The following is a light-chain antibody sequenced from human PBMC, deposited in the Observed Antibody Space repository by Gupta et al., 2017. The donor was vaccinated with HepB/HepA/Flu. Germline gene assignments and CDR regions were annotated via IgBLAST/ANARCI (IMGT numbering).Light chain of an antibody. CDR3: QHYRSYSAT. J-gene: IGKJ1*01. V-gene: IGKV1-5*03. CDR1: QSVGSW. CDR2: RAS. Sequence: DIQMTQSPSTLSASVGDRVTITCRASQSVGSWLAWYQQKPGKAPKLLISRASTLESGVPSRFSGSGSGTEFTLTISSLQPDDFATYYCQHYRSYSATFGQGTKVEIK.